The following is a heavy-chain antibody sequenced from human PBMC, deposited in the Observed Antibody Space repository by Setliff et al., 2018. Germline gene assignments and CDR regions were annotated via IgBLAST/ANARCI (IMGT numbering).Heavy chain of an antibody. CDR3: ARHLEVPPAGWFDP. CDR2: IYYSGSS. D-gene: IGHD2-2*01. J-gene: IGHJ5*02. Sequence: PSETLSLTCTVSGVSISSSSYYWGWIRQPPGKGRVWIGSIYYSGSSYYNPSLKSRVTISVDTSKNQFSLKLSSVTAADTAVYFCARHLEVPPAGWFDPWGQGTLVTVSS. CDR1: GVSISSSSYY. V-gene: IGHV4-39*07.